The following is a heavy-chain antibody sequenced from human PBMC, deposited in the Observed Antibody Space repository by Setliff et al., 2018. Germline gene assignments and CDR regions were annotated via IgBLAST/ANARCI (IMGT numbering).Heavy chain of an antibody. CDR2: VYPGDSDT. V-gene: IGHV5-51*01. CDR1: GYSFSRSW. Sequence: GESLKISCQGFGYSFSRSWIVWVRQMPGRGLEWLGIVYPGDSDTRYNPSFQGQVTISADKSISTAYLQWSSLKASDTAMYFCARRDFGSDYPLVSWGQGTLVTVSS. J-gene: IGHJ4*02. CDR3: ARRDFGSDYPLVS. D-gene: IGHD6-25*01.